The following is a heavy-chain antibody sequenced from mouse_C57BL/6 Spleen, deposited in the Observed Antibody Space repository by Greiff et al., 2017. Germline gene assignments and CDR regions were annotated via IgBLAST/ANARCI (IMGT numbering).Heavy chain of an antibody. J-gene: IGHJ4*01. CDR1: GFNIKDYY. CDR2: IDPEDGET. CDR3: SFITTVVAPRYYAMDY. V-gene: IGHV14-2*01. D-gene: IGHD1-1*01. Sequence: EVQLQQSGAELVKPGASVKLSCTASGFNIKDYYMHWVKQRTEQGLEWIGRIDPEDGETKYAPKFQGKATITADTSSNTAYLQLSSLTSEDTAVYYCSFITTVVAPRYYAMDYWGQGTSVTVSS.